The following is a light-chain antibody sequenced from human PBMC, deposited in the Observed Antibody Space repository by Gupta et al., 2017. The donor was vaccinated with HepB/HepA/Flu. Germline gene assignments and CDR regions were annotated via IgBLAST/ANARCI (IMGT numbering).Light chain of an antibody. Sequence: DIVMTHSPDSLAVSLGERATPTCKSSRSVLYGGKTKNYLAWYQQKPGQPPKLLIYWASTRESGVPDRFSGSGSGTDFTLTLNTLHIEHVATYYCHQSVVSAWTFGQGTKVEIK. CDR3: HQSVVSAWT. CDR1: RSVLYGGKTKNY. V-gene: IGKV4-1*01. J-gene: IGKJ1*01. CDR2: WAS.